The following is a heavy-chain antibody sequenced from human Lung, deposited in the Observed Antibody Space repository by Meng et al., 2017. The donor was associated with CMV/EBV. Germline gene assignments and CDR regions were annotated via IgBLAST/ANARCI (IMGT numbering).Heavy chain of an antibody. Sequence: SETXSLTCAVYGGSFSGYYWSWIRQPPGKGLEWIGEINHSGSTNYNPSLKSRVTISVDTSKNQFSLKLSSVTAADTAVYYFATIAAAERNGMDVWGQGTTVTVSS. CDR1: GGSFSGYY. CDR2: INHSGST. D-gene: IGHD6-13*01. CDR3: ATIAAAERNGMDV. J-gene: IGHJ6*02. V-gene: IGHV4-34*01.